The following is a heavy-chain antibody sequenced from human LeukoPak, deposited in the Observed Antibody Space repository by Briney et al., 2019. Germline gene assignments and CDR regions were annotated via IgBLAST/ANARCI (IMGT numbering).Heavy chain of an antibody. V-gene: IGHV1-8*01. CDR2: MNPNSGNT. J-gene: IGHJ4*02. CDR1: GYTFTSYD. D-gene: IGHD6-19*01. CDR3: ARGRQYSSGWYGVY. Sequence: ASVKVSYKASGYTFTSYDINWVRQATGQGLEWMGWMNPNSGNTGYAQKFQGRVTMTRNTSISTAYMELSSLRSEDTAVYYCARGRQYSSGWYGVYWGQGTLVTVSS.